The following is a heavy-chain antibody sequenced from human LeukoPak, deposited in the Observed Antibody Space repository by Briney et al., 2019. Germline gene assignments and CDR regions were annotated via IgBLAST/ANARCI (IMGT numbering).Heavy chain of an antibody. CDR2: ISYTGST. J-gene: IGHJ4*02. V-gene: IGHV4-59*08. CDR3: ARLPEFGSGWYFDY. D-gene: IGHD6-19*01. Sequence: PSETLSLTCTVSGGSISIYYWNWIRQPPGKGLEWIGYISYTGSTNYNPSLKSLVSISLDTSKNQFSLKLSSVTAADTAVYYCARLPEFGSGWYFDYWGQGTLVTVSS. CDR1: GGSISIYY.